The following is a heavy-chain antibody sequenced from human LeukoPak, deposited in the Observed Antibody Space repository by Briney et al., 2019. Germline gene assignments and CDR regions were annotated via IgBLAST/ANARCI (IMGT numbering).Heavy chain of an antibody. CDR2: INPNSGGT. D-gene: IGHD1-26*01. CDR3: ARGVGGSYLTAFDI. Sequence: ASVKVSCKASGYTFTGYYMHWVRQAPGQGLEWMGWINPNSGGTNYAQKFQGRVTMTRDTSISTAYMELSRLRSDDTAVYYCARGVGGSYLTAFDIWGRGTMVTVSS. J-gene: IGHJ3*02. V-gene: IGHV1-2*02. CDR1: GYTFTGYY.